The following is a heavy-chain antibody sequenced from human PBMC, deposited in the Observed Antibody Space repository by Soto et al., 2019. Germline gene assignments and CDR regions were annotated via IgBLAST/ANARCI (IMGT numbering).Heavy chain of an antibody. V-gene: IGHV3-53*01. D-gene: IGHD5-18*01. Sequence: QLVESGGGLIQPGGSLRLSCTASGFTVSTNYMAWVRQAPGRGLEWASLIYSGGHTYYAESVKVRFTISIDISKNTLFLQMNSLTAGDTAVYYCARDSYGAIDYYYGLDVWGQGTTVTVYS. J-gene: IGHJ6*02. CDR3: ARDSYGAIDYYYGLDV. CDR1: GFTVSTNY. CDR2: IYSGGHT.